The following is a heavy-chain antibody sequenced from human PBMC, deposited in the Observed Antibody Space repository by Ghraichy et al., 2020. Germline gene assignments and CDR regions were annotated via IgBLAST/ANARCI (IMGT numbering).Heavy chain of an antibody. Sequence: GGSLRLSCAASGFTFSSYAMSWVRQAPGKGLEWVSAISGSGGSTYYADSVKGRFTISRDNSKNTLYLQMNSLRAEDTAVYYCAKDLLPESTTSYYYYYGMDVWGQGTTVTVSS. V-gene: IGHV3-23*01. J-gene: IGHJ6*02. CDR3: AKDLLPESTTSYYYYYGMDV. CDR1: GFTFSSYA. CDR2: ISGSGGST. D-gene: IGHD4-17*01.